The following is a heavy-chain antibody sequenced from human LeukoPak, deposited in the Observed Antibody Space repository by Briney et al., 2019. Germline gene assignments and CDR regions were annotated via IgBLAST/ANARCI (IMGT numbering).Heavy chain of an antibody. V-gene: IGHV3-23*01. D-gene: IGHD3-3*01. J-gene: IGHJ4*02. CDR3: AKVGGLRFLEWSPAGYFDF. CDR1: EFTFSNYW. Sequence: GGSLTLSCAASEFTFSNYWMHWVRQAPGEGLEWVSAISGSGSSTYYADSVKGRFTISRDNSKNTLYLQMNSLRAEDTAVYYCAKVGGLRFLEWSPAGYFDFWGQGTLVTVSS. CDR2: ISGSGSST.